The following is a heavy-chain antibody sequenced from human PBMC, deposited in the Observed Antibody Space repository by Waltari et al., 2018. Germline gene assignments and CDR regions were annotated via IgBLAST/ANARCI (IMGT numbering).Heavy chain of an antibody. J-gene: IGHJ6*03. D-gene: IGHD3-3*01. Sequence: QVQLVQSGAEVKKPGASVKVSCKASGYTFTSYDINWVRQATGQGLEWMGWMNPNSGTTGYAQKFQGRVTITRNTSISTAYMELSSLRSEDTAVYYCARGRGERYYDFWLGGGYYYYYMDVWGKGTTVTISS. CDR2: MNPNSGTT. CDR1: GYTFTSYD. V-gene: IGHV1-8*03. CDR3: ARGRGERYYDFWLGGGYYYYYMDV.